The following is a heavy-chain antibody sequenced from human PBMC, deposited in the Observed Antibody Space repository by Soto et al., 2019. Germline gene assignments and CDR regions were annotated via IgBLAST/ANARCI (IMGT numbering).Heavy chain of an antibody. CDR1: GGSFSGYY. CDR2: INHSGST. D-gene: IGHD2-2*02. V-gene: IGHV4-34*01. CDR3: ARHWRYCISTSCYTRKPDQLYPRNWYFDL. Sequence: SETLSLTCAVYGGSFSGYYWTWIRQPPGTGLEWIGEINHSGSTNYNPSLKSRVTISVDASKNQFSLKLTSVTAADTAVYYCARHWRYCISTSCYTRKPDQLYPRNWYFDLWGRGTLITVSS. J-gene: IGHJ2*01.